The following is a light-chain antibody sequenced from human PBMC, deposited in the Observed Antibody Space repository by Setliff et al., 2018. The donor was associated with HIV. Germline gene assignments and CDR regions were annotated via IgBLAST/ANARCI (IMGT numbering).Light chain of an antibody. CDR1: SSDVGGYNY. CDR2: DVS. CDR3: SSYTSSSTLV. V-gene: IGLV2-14*03. J-gene: IGLJ1*01. Sequence: QSALTQPASVSGSPGQSITISCTGTSSDVGGYNYVSWYQQHPGTAPKLMIYDVSNRPSGVSNRFSGSKSGNTASLTISGLQADDEADYYCSSYTSSSTLVCGSGTKVTV.